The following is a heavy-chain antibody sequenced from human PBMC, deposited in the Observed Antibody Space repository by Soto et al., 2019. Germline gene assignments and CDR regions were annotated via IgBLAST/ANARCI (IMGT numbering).Heavy chain of an antibody. J-gene: IGHJ4*02. Sequence: GGTLRLSCEGSTYTFSSHAISWVRQPPGKGLECDSSVSNNGDKTCYADSVKGRCTIPRDNSKKTWNLHRNRLRHEHTGIYYFATEGACFHSRAFVSWGQGTMVTVSS. D-gene: IGHD1-26*01. CDR3: ATEGACFHSRAFVS. CDR1: TYTFSSHA. CDR2: VSNNGDKT. V-gene: IGHV3-23*01.